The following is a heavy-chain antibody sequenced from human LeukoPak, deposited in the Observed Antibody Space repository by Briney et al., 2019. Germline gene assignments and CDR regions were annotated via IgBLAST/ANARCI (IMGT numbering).Heavy chain of an antibody. CDR1: GFTFSDYY. J-gene: IGHJ6*03. V-gene: IGHV3-11*01. Sequence: GGSLRLSCAAPGFTFSDYYMSWIRQAPGKGLEWVSYISSSGSTIYYADSVKGRFTISRDNAKNSPYLQMNSLRAEDTAVYYCARPRLHYYYYYMDVWGKGTTVTVSS. CDR2: ISSSGSTI. CDR3: ARPRLHYYYYYMDV.